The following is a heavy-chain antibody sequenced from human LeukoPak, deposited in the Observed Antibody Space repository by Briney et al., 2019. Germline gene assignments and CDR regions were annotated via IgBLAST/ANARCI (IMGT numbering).Heavy chain of an antibody. Sequence: PGGSLRLSCAASGVTLSSYAMSWARQAPGKGLEWVAVIWYDGSNKYYADSVKGRFTISRDNSKNTLYLQMNSLRAEDTAVYYCARGGYSYGYSPTYYFDYWGQGTLVTVSS. J-gene: IGHJ4*02. CDR1: GVTLSSYA. CDR3: ARGGYSYGYSPTYYFDY. CDR2: IWYDGSNK. V-gene: IGHV3-33*08. D-gene: IGHD5-18*01.